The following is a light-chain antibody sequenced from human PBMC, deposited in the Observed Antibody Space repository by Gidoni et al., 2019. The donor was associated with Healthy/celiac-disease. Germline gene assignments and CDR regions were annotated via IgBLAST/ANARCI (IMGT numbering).Light chain of an antibody. CDR2: AAS. V-gene: IGKV1-12*01. J-gene: IGKJ3*01. CDR1: QGISSS. Sequence: DIQMTPTPSSVSASVGDRVTITCRASQGISSSLDWYQQKPGKAPKLLIYAASSLQSGVPSRFSGSGSGTDFTLTTSSLQPEDFATYYCQQANSFPFTFGPGTKVEIK. CDR3: QQANSFPFT.